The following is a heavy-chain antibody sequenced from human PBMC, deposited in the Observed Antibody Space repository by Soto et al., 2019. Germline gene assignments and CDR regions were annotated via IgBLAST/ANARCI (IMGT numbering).Heavy chain of an antibody. Sequence: SLRLSCAASGFTFSSYAMSWVRQAPGKGLEWVAVIWYDGSNKYYADSVKGRFTISRDNSKNTLYLQMNSLRADDTAVYYCARDPGSSWYYFDYWGQGTLVTVSS. CDR2: IWYDGSNK. V-gene: IGHV3-33*08. CDR3: ARDPGSSWYYFDY. CDR1: GFTFSSYA. J-gene: IGHJ4*02. D-gene: IGHD6-13*01.